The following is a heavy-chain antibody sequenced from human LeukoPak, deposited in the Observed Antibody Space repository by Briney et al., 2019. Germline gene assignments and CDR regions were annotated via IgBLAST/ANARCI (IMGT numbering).Heavy chain of an antibody. D-gene: IGHD5-24*01. J-gene: IGHJ4*02. CDR2: ISWNSGSI. V-gene: IGHV3-9*01. Sequence: QPGRSLRLSCAASGFTLDDYAMHWVRQAPGKGLEWVSGISWNSGSIGYADSVKGRFTISRDNAKNSLYLQMNSLRAEDTAVYYCARGRRDGYNFGYWGQGTLVTVSS. CDR3: ARGRRDGYNFGY. CDR1: GFTLDDYA.